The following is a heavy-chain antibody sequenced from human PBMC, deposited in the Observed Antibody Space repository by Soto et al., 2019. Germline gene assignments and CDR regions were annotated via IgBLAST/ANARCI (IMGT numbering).Heavy chain of an antibody. CDR2: ITPVFATT. CDR3: ARGDGPQYDY. D-gene: IGHD3-10*01. Sequence: GASVKVSCKASGGTFSSYPITWVRQAPGQGLEWMGRITPVFATTDYAQNFQGRLTITADESTSTAYMELSSLRPDDTAVYYCARGDGPQYDYWGQGTLVTVSS. CDR1: GGTFSSYP. J-gene: IGHJ4*02. V-gene: IGHV1-69*13.